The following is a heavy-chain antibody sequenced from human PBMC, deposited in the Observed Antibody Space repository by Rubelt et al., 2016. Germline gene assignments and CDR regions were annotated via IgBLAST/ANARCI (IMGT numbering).Heavy chain of an antibody. Sequence: GGGVFHPGRSLRLSCAASGFTFSSYAMHWVRQAPGKGLEWLPVIQFDGAATYYADSVKGRFAISRDNSKNTLFLQVNSLRPEDTAVYYCARASCAGGNCFPDDYWGQGTLVTIA. D-gene: IGHD2-15*01. CDR3: ARASCAGGNCFPDDY. V-gene: IGHV3-33*08. J-gene: IGHJ4*02. CDR1: GFTFSSYA. CDR2: IQFDGAAT.